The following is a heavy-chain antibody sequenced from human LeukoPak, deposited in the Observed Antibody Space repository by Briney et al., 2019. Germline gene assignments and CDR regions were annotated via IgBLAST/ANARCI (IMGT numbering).Heavy chain of an antibody. D-gene: IGHD3-22*01. CDR1: GFTFSSYS. V-gene: IGHV3-21*01. CDR3: ARSGYYYDSSGSSRPLDY. CDR2: ISSSSSYI. Sequence: GGSLRLSCAASGFTFSSYSMNWVRQAPVKGLEWVSSISSSSSYIYYADSVKGRFTISRDNAKNSLYLQMNSLRAEDTAVYYCARSGYYYDSSGSSRPLDYWGQGTLVTVSS. J-gene: IGHJ4*02.